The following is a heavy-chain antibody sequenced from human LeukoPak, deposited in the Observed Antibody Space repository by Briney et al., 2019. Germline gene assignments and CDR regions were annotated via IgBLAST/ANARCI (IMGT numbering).Heavy chain of an antibody. V-gene: IGHV3-21*04. CDR1: GFTFSSYT. D-gene: IGHD6-19*01. CDR2: ISSSSSYI. Sequence: GGSLRLSCAASGFTFSSYTLNWVRQAPGKGLEWVSSISSSSSYIYYADSVKGRFTISRDNAKNSLYLQMNNLRAEDTAIYYCAKASWVSSTDAVRWGQGTLVTVSS. CDR3: AKASWVSSTDAVR. J-gene: IGHJ4*02.